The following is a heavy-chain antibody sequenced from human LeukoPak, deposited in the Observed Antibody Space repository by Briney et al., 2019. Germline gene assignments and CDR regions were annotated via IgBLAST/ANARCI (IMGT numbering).Heavy chain of an antibody. Sequence: AGGSLRLSCAASGFTFSTYVMSWVRQAPGKGLERVGRIKSKVDGGTTDYAAPVKGRFTISRDDSKNTLFLQVNSLQTDDTAVYFCATGGYFLDYWGQGPLVTVSS. J-gene: IGHJ4*02. V-gene: IGHV3-15*01. D-gene: IGHD3-16*01. CDR2: IKSKVDGGTT. CDR1: GFTFSTYV. CDR3: ATGGYFLDY.